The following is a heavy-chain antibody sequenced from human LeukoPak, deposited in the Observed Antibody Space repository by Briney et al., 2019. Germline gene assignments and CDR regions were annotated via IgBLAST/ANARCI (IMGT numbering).Heavy chain of an antibody. J-gene: IGHJ3*02. CDR3: ARQIRDRILHAFDI. V-gene: IGHV4-34*01. D-gene: IGHD2-15*01. CDR1: GGSFSGYY. CDR2: INHSGST. Sequence: SETLSLTCAVYGGSFSGYYWSWIRQPPGKGLEWIGEINHSGSTNYNPSLKSRVTISVDTSKNQISLKLSSVTAADTAVYDCARQIRDRILHAFDIWGQGTMVTVSS.